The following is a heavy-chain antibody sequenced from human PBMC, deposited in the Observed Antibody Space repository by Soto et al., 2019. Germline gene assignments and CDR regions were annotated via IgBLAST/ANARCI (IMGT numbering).Heavy chain of an antibody. V-gene: IGHV4-39*01. CDR2: IYYSGST. D-gene: IGHD5-12*01. CDR1: GGSISSSSYY. J-gene: IGHJ4*02. CDR3: ARHYSGYDLYYFDY. Sequence: PSETLSLTCTVSGGSISSSSYYWGWIRQPPGKGLEWIGSIYYSGSTYYNPSLKSRVTISVDTSKNQFSLKLSSVTAADTAVYYCARHYSGYDLYYFDYWGQGTLDTVSS.